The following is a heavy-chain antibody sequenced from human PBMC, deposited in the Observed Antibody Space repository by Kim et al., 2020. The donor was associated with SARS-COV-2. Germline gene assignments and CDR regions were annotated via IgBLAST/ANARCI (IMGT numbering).Heavy chain of an antibody. CDR2: FDPEDGET. V-gene: IGHV1-24*01. J-gene: IGHJ6*02. D-gene: IGHD6-13*01. CDR3: ATSNAQQLVPFSYYYGMDV. CDR1: GYTLTELS. Sequence: ASVKVSCKVSGYTLTELSMHWVRQAPGKGLEWMGGFDPEDGETIYAQKFQGRVTMTEDTSTDTAYMELSSLRSEDTAVYYCATSNAQQLVPFSYYYGMDVWGQGTTVTVSS.